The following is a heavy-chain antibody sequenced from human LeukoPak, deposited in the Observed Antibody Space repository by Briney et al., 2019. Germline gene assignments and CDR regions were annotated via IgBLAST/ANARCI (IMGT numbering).Heavy chain of an antibody. CDR2: NTHSGST. Sequence: SETLSLTCAVYGGSFSTYYWSWIRQPPGKGLEWIGENTHSGSTNYNPSLKSRVTISVDTSKNHFSLRLSSVTAADTAVYYCTSQTSGYYYYYGMDVWGQGTTVTVSS. CDR1: GGSFSTYY. V-gene: IGHV4-34*01. J-gene: IGHJ6*02. CDR3: TSQTSGYYYYYGMDV. D-gene: IGHD3-10*01.